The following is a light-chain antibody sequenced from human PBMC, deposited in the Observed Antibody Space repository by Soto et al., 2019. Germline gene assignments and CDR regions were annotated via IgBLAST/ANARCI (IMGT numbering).Light chain of an antibody. J-gene: IGKJ1*01. CDR1: QSVSNN. CDR3: QFRTT. CDR2: GAS. Sequence: EIVMTQSPATLSVSPGERATLSCRASQSVSNNLAWYQKKPGQAPRLLIYGASTRATGIPARFSGGGSGTEFTLTISSLQSEDFAVYYCQFRTTFGQGTKVEIK. V-gene: IGKV3-15*01.